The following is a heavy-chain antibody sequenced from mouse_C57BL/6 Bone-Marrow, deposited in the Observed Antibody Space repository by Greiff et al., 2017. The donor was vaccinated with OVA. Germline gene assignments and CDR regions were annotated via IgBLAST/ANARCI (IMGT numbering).Heavy chain of an antibody. CDR1: GFTFSDAW. V-gene: IGHV6-6*01. CDR2: IRNKANNHAT. CDR3: TIGGLRRAWFAY. Sequence: DVQLQESGGGLVQPGGSMKLSCAASGFTFSDAWMDWVRQSPEKGLEWVAEIRNKANNHATYYAESVKGRFTISRDDSKSSVYLQMNSLRAEDTGIYYCTIGGLRRAWFAYWGKGTLVTVSA. J-gene: IGHJ3*01. D-gene: IGHD2-4*01.